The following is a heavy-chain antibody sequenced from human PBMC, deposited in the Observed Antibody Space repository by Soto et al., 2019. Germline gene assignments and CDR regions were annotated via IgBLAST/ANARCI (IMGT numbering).Heavy chain of an antibody. V-gene: IGHV3-7*01. CDR3: VRDRSGCYLDGLDY. Sequence: EVQLVESGGGLVHLGGSRRLSCAASGFTFSSYWMTWVRQAPGKGLEWVANIKNDGSEKYYVDSVKGRFTISRDNARNSVFLEMKSLRADDSAVYSCVRDRSGCYLDGLDYWGQGTLVTVSS. D-gene: IGHD1-26*01. CDR1: GFTFSSYW. J-gene: IGHJ4*02. CDR2: IKNDGSEK.